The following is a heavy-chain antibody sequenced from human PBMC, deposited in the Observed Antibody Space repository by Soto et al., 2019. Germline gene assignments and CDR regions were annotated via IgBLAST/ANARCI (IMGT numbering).Heavy chain of an antibody. CDR3: ARDRVGSSSSWRLSDYYYGMDV. Sequence: SETLSLTCTVSGGSISSGDYYWSWIRQPPGKGLEWIGYIYYSGSTYYNPSLKSRVTISVDTSKNQFSLKLNSVTPEDTAVYYCARDRVGSSSSWRLSDYYYGMDVWGQGTTVTVSS. CDR1: GGSISSGDYY. CDR2: IYYSGST. V-gene: IGHV4-30-4*01. J-gene: IGHJ6*02. D-gene: IGHD6-13*01.